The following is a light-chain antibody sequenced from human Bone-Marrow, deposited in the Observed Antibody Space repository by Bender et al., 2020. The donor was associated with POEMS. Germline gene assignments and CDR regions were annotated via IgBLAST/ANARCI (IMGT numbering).Light chain of an antibody. CDR2: DVT. J-gene: IGLJ3*02. V-gene: IGLV2-14*03. CDR3: CSYAGSFTWV. Sequence: QSALTQPASVSGSPGQSITISCTGASSDVGDYKYVSWYQQHPGKAPKLMIYDVTHRPSGVSNRFSGSKSGNTASLTISGLQAADEAHYSCCSYAGSFTWVFGGGTKVTVL. CDR1: SSDVGDYKY.